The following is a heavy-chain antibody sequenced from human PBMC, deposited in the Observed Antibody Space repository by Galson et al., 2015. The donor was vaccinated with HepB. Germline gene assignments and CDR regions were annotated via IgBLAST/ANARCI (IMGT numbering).Heavy chain of an antibody. Sequence: SLRLSCAASGFTFSSYAMHWVRQAPGKGLECVAVISYDGSNKYYADSVKGRFTISRDNSKNTLYLQMNSLRAEDTAVYYCARRMVRGETYYYYGMDVWGQGTTVTVSS. V-gene: IGHV3-30*04. J-gene: IGHJ6*02. CDR2: ISYDGSNK. D-gene: IGHD3-10*01. CDR1: GFTFSSYA. CDR3: ARRMVRGETYYYYGMDV.